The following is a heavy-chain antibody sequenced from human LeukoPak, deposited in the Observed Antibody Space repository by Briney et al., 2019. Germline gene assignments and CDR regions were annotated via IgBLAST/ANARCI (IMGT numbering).Heavy chain of an antibody. CDR2: TSYDGSKT. CDR3: ARLDYDSSGLDHHSYYGMDV. J-gene: IGHJ6*02. V-gene: IGHV3-30-3*01. D-gene: IGHD3-22*01. CDR1: GFTFSSYA. Sequence: GGSLRLSCAASGFTFSSYAMHWVRQSPGKGLEWVAATSYDGSKTYNAESVKGRFTISRDNSKNTLYLQMNSLRAEDTAVYYCARLDYDSSGLDHHSYYGMDVWGQGTTVTVSS.